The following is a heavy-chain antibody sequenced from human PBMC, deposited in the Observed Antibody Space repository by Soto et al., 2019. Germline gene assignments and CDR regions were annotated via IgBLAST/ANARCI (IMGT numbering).Heavy chain of an antibody. V-gene: IGHV1-18*01. J-gene: IGHJ6*02. CDR1: GYTFTSYG. CDR3: ARDVRSHDYGHYYYGMDV. D-gene: IGHD4-17*01. CDR2: ISIYNGNT. Sequence: QVQLVQSGAEVNKPGASVKVSCKASGYTFTSYGISWVRQAPGQGLEWMGWISIYNGNTNYAQKLQGRVTMTTDTSTSTAYMELRSLRSDDTALYYCARDVRSHDYGHYYYGMDVWGQGTTVTVSS.